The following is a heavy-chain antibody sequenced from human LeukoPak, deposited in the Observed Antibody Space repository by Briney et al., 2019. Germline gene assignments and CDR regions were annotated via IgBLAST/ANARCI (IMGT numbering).Heavy chain of an antibody. CDR1: GGSIRSFY. D-gene: IGHD5-12*01. Sequence: NSSETLSLTCTVSGGSIRSFYWIWIRQPPGKGLEWIGYISYSGSTNYNASLESRVTMSVDTSKNQFSLNLNSVTAADTAVYYCASHQGGSTNDNWGQGTLVTVSS. J-gene: IGHJ4*02. CDR3: ASHQGGSTNDN. V-gene: IGHV4-59*08. CDR2: ISYSGST.